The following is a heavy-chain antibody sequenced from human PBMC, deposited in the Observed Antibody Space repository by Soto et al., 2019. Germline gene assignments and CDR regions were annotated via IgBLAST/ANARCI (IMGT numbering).Heavy chain of an antibody. CDR2: IYHSGGT. V-gene: IGHV4-30-2*01. J-gene: IGHJ4*02. CDR1: GGSISSGGYS. CDR3: ARAGQKYSSLSFFDY. D-gene: IGHD6-6*01. Sequence: PSETLSLTCAVSGGSISSGGYSWSWIRQPPGKGLEWIGYIYHSGGTYYNPSLKSRVTISVDRSKNQFSLKLSSVTAADTAVYYCARAGQKYSSLSFFDYWGQGTLVTVSS.